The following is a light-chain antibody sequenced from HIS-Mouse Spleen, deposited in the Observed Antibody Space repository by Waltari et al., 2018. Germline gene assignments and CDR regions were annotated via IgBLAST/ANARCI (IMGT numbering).Light chain of an antibody. CDR3: CSYAGSSTFEV. Sequence: QSALTQPASVSGSPGQSITIPCTVTSSDVGSYNLVSWYQQHPGKAPKLMIYEGSKRPSGVSNRFSGSKSGNTASLTISGLQAEDEADYYCCSYAGSSTFEVFGGGTKLTVL. CDR2: EGS. V-gene: IGLV2-23*03. J-gene: IGLJ2*01. CDR1: SSDVGSYNL.